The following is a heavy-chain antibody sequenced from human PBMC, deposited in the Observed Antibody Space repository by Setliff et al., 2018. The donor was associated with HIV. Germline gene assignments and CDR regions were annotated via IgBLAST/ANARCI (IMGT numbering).Heavy chain of an antibody. Sequence: SETLSLTCNVSSGSVNNYWWTWIRQPPGKGLEWIGYIYYSGSTYYNPSLKSRVTISVDTSKNQFSLMLSSVTAADTAVYYCARDYIHVFDIWGQGTMVTVSS. J-gene: IGHJ3*02. CDR1: SGSVNNYW. V-gene: IGHV4-59*02. CDR3: ARDYIHVFDI. CDR2: IYYSGST.